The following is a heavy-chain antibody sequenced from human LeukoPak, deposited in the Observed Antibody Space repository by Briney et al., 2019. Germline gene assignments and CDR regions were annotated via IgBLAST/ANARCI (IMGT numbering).Heavy chain of an antibody. J-gene: IGHJ6*02. V-gene: IGHV4-31*03. CDR2: IYYSGST. D-gene: IGHD3-3*01. Sequence: SQTLSLTCTVSGGSISSGGYYWSWIRQHPGKGLEWIGYIYYSGSTNYNPSLKSRVTISVDTSKNQFSLKLSSVTAADTAVYYCASSYYDFWSGFRYYYYGMDVWGQGTTVTVSS. CDR3: ASSYYDFWSGFRYYYYGMDV. CDR1: GGSISSGGYY.